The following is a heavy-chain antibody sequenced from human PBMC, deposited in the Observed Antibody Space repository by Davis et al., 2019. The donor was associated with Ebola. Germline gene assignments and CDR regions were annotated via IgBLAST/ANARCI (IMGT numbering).Heavy chain of an antibody. CDR3: AKDTANIWFDV. CDR1: GFVFRNYV. V-gene: IGHV3-23*01. J-gene: IGHJ3*01. Sequence: GGSLRLSCVASGFVFRNYVMSWVRQAPGKGLEWVSTLGTSADTYYADSVKGRFTISRDNSKNTLYLQMNGLRVEDTAMYYCAKDTANIWFDVWGQGTMVTVSS. D-gene: IGHD2-21*02. CDR2: LGTSADT.